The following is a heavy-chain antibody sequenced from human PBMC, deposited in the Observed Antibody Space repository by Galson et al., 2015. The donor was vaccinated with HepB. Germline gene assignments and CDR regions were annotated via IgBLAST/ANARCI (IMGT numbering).Heavy chain of an antibody. CDR2: INKDGSQK. Sequence: LRLSYAASGFIFSTSWMSWVRQAPGKGLEWVANINKDGSQKHFVDSVKGRFTISRDNAKNSLYLQMNSLRAEDTAVYYCARDLYLGRFDYWGQGTLVIVSS. D-gene: IGHD5/OR15-5a*01. V-gene: IGHV3-7*03. CDR3: ARDLYLGRFDY. J-gene: IGHJ4*02. CDR1: GFIFSTSW.